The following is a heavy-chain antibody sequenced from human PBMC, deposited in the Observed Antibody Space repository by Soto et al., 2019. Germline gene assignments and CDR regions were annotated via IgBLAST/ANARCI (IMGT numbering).Heavy chain of an antibody. CDR1: GGTFSSYA. D-gene: IGHD1-20*01. CDR2: IIPIFGTA. J-gene: IGHJ6*02. CDR3: ARAPYNWNGSGMDV. Sequence: QVQLVQSGAEVKKPGSSVKVSCKASGGTFSSYAISWVRQAPGQGLEWMGGIIPIFGTANYAQKFQGRVTXXAXEXRSTAYMELSSLRSEDTAVYYCARAPYNWNGSGMDVWGQGTTVTVSS. V-gene: IGHV1-69*12.